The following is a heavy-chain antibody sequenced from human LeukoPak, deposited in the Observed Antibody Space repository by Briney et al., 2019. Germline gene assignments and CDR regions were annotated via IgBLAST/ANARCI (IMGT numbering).Heavy chain of an antibody. J-gene: IGHJ6*03. V-gene: IGHV1-18*01. CDR3: ARGVPHYYYYMDV. D-gene: IGHD2-2*01. CDR2: ISAYNGNT. CDR1: GSTFTSNG. Sequence: PSVKLSCKASGSTFTSNGISWVRQAPGQGLEWMGWISAYNGNTNYAQKLQGRVTMTTDTSTSTAYMELRSLRSDDTAVYYCARGVPHYYYYMDVWGKGTTVTVSS.